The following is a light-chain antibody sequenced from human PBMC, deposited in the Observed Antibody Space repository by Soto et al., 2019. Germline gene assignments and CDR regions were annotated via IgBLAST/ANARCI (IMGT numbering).Light chain of an antibody. J-gene: IGKJ1*01. CDR1: RSISDW. Sequence: DIQMTQSPSTLSASVRDRVTITCRASRSISDWLAWYQQKPGKAPELLIFDASNLKSGVSSRFSGSGSGTEFTLTISRLQPDDVATYYCLQYSSHSWTFGQGTKVDIK. CDR3: LQYSSHSWT. V-gene: IGKV1-5*01. CDR2: DAS.